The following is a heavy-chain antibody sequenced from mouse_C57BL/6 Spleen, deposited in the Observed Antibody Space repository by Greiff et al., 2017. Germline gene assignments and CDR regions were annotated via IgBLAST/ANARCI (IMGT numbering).Heavy chain of an antibody. Sequence: EVQLVESGPELVKPGASVKIPCKASGYTFTDYNMDWVKQSHGKSLEWIGDINPNNGGTIYNQKFKGKATLTVDKSSSTAYMELRSLTSEDTAVYYCASGGDYYDDYAMDYWGQGTSVTVSS. J-gene: IGHJ4*01. D-gene: IGHD1-1*01. CDR3: ASGGDYYDDYAMDY. CDR2: INPNNGGT. V-gene: IGHV1-18*01. CDR1: GYTFTDYN.